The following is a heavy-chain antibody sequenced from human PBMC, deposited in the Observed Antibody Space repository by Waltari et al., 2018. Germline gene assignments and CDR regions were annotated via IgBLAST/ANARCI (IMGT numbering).Heavy chain of an antibody. J-gene: IGHJ3*02. CDR3: ARGRLRWFAFDI. D-gene: IGHD4-17*01. CDR1: GFTFSSYE. CDR2: ISSSGSTI. Sequence: EVQLVESGGGLVQPGGSLRLSCAASGFTFSSYEMNWVRQAPGKVLVWVSYISSSGSTIYYADSVKGRFTISRDNAKNSLYLQMNSLRAEDTAVYYCARGRLRWFAFDIWGQGTMVTVSS. V-gene: IGHV3-48*03.